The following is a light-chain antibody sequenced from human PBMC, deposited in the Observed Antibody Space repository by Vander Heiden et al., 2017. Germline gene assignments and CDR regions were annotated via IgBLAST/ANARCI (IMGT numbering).Light chain of an antibody. CDR2: DAS. Sequence: DIQMTQSPSSLSASVGDRVTITCQASQDISNYLNWYQQKPGKAPKLLIYDASNLETGVPSRFSGSGSGTDFTFTISSLQPEDIATYYCQQYDNLLLFGHGTKVDIK. V-gene: IGKV1-33*01. CDR1: QDISNY. CDR3: QQYDNLLL. J-gene: IGKJ3*01.